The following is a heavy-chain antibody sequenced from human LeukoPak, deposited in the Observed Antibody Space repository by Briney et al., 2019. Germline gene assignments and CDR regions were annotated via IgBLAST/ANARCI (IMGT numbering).Heavy chain of an antibody. CDR3: AKAPDYYGSGSYYKTRYYYYYMDV. CDR2: IRYVESNK. J-gene: IGHJ6*03. V-gene: IGHV3-30*02. D-gene: IGHD3-10*01. CDR1: GFTLSSYG. Sequence: QPGGSLRLSCAASGFTLSSYGMHWVRQAPGKGLEGVAFIRYVESNKYYADSVKGRFTISRDNSKNTLYLQMNSLRAEDTAVYYCAKAPDYYGSGSYYKTRYYYYYMDVWGKGTTVTVSS.